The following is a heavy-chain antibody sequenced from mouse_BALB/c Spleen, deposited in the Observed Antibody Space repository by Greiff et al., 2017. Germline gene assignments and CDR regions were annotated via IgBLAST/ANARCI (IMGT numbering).Heavy chain of an antibody. Sequence: VQGVESGPGLVAPSQSLSITCTVSGFSLTSYGVHWVRQPPGKGLEWLGVIWAGGSTNYNSALMSRLSISKDNSKSQVFLKMNSLQTDDTAMYYCARVRAYYGNPWFAYWGQGTLVTVSA. D-gene: IGHD2-10*01. J-gene: IGHJ3*01. CDR1: GFSLTSYG. CDR3: ARVRAYYGNPWFAY. CDR2: IWAGGST. V-gene: IGHV2-9*02.